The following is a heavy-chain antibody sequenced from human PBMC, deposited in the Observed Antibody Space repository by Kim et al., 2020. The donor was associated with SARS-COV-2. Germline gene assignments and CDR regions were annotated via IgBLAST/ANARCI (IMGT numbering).Heavy chain of an antibody. V-gene: IGHV1-2*02. CDR2: INPNSGGT. J-gene: IGHJ5*02. CDR3: ARDRGFSIAAVGNWFGP. Sequence: ASVKVSCKAAGYSFTDFYMHWVRQAPGQGLEWMGWINPNSGGTNYAQKFQGRVTMTRDTSISTAYMELSRLRADDTAVYYCARDRGFSIAAVGNWFGPWG. CDR1: GYSFTDFY. D-gene: IGHD6-13*01.